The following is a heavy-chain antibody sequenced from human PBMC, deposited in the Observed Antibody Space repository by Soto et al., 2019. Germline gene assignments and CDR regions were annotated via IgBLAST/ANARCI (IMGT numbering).Heavy chain of an antibody. CDR1: GFTFSTYG. D-gene: IGHD5-18*01. CDR2: ISYDGNNK. J-gene: IGHJ4*02. CDR3: AKDLDYGYSYSPPSGY. Sequence: GGSLRLSCAASGFTFSTYGMHWVRQAPGKGLEWVAVISYDGNNKYYADSVKGRFTISRDNSKNTLYLQMNSLRAEDTAVYYCAKDLDYGYSYSPPSGYWGQGPLVPVSS. V-gene: IGHV3-30*18.